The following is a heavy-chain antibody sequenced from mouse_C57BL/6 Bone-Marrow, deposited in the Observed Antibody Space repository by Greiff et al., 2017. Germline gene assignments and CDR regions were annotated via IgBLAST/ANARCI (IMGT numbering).Heavy chain of an antibody. CDR1: GYTFTSYW. V-gene: IGHV1-64*01. CDR3: ARYYGSSLWYFDV. D-gene: IGHD1-1*01. Sequence: QVQLQQPGAELVKPGASVKLSCKASGYTFTSYWMHWFKQRPGQGLEWIGMIHPNSGSTNYNEKFKSKATLTVDKSSSTAYMQLSSLTSEDSAVYYCARYYGSSLWYFDVWGTGTTVTVSS. J-gene: IGHJ1*03. CDR2: IHPNSGST.